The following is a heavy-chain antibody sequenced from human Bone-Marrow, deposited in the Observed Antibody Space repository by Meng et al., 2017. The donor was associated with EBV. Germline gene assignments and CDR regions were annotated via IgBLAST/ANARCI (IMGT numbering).Heavy chain of an antibody. CDR1: GGTFRSDA. J-gene: IGHJ4*02. D-gene: IGHD3-10*01. V-gene: IGHV1-69*01. Sequence: VALVGVGAEVKEPGSSAKVSCKTSGGTFRSDAISWVRQAPGQGLEWMGGLIPMSDAPHYAQKFQGRVTITADESTSTHYMDLSGLRSEDTAVYYCASESGRGFTPDYWGQGTLVTVSS. CDR2: LIPMSDAP. CDR3: ASESGRGFTPDY.